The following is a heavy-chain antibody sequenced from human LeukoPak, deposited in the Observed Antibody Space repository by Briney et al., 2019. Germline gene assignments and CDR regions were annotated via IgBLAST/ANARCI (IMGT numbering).Heavy chain of an antibody. V-gene: IGHV3-53*01. CDR3: ARGDYYDSSGYYYNFDY. CDR1: GFTVSSNY. J-gene: IGHJ4*02. Sequence: GGSLRLSCAASGFTVSSNYMSWVRQAPGKGLEWVSVIYSGGSSYYADSVKGRFTISRDNSKNTLYLQMNSLRAEDTAVYYCARGDYYDSSGYYYNFDYWGQGTLVTVSS. CDR2: IYSGGSS. D-gene: IGHD3-22*01.